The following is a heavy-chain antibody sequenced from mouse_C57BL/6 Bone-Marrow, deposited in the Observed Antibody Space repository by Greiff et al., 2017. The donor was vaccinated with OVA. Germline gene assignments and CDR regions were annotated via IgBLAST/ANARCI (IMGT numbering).Heavy chain of an antibody. V-gene: IGHV5-12*01. CDR1: GFTFSDYY. D-gene: IGHD4-1*01. CDR3: ARNLGCDY. J-gene: IGHJ2*01. CDR2: ISNGGGST. Sequence: EVQLVESGGGLVQPGGSLKLSCAASGFTFSDYYMYWVRQTPEQRLEWVAYISNGGGSTYYPDTVKGRFTIARDNAKNTLYLQMSRLKSEDTAMYYCARNLGCDYWGQGTTLTVAS.